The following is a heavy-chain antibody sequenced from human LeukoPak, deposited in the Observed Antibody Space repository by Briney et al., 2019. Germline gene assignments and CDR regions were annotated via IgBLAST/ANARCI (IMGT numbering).Heavy chain of an antibody. CDR3: AREDGDDWFDP. Sequence: GGSLRLSCAASGFTFSSYWMSWVRQAPGKGLEWVANIKQDGSEKYYVDSVKGRFTISRDNAKNSLYLQMNSLRAEDTALYYCAREDGDDWFDPWGQGTLVTVSS. CDR1: GFTFSSYW. D-gene: IGHD5-24*01. J-gene: IGHJ5*02. V-gene: IGHV3-7*03. CDR2: IKQDGSEK.